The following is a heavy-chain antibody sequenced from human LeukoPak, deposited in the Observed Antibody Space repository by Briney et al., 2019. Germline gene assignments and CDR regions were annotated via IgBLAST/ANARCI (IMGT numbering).Heavy chain of an antibody. J-gene: IGHJ3*02. D-gene: IGHD3-22*01. Sequence: ASVKVSCKASGYTFTSYDINWVRQATGQGLEWMGWMNPNNGNTGYAQKFQGRVTMTRDTSTSTVYMELSSLRSEDTAVYYCARMGTEDYDSSGYPRYAFDIWGQGTMVTVSS. CDR3: ARMGTEDYDSSGYPRYAFDI. CDR1: GYTFTSYD. CDR2: MNPNNGNT. V-gene: IGHV1-8*01.